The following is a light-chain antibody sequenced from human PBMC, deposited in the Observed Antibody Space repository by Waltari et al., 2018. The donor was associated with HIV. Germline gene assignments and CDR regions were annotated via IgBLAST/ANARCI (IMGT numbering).Light chain of an antibody. CDR1: SSTLGSGFD. V-gene: IGLV1-40*01. CDR2: GDS. J-gene: IGLJ3*02. Sequence: QSLLTQPPSVSGAPGHNVTISCTGTSSTLGSGFDVHWYQFLPAIAPNLLIYGDSIRPSGVPDRFSGSKTDTTASLAITGLQAEDDGEYVCQSFDTSLRGLRVFGGGTQLTVL. CDR3: QSFDTSLRGLRV.